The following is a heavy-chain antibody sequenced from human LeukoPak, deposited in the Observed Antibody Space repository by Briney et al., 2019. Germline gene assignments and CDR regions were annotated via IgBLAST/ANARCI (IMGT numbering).Heavy chain of an antibody. CDR2: ISAYNGNT. J-gene: IGHJ4*02. V-gene: IGHV1-18*01. D-gene: IGHD1-26*01. Sequence: GASVKVSCKASGYTFTSYDINWVRQAPGQGLEWMGWISAYNGNTNYAQKLQGRVTMTTDTSTSTAYMELRSLRSDDTAVYYCARGTRPRRSGSPGPFDYWGQGTLVTVSS. CDR3: ARGTRPRRSGSPGPFDY. CDR1: GYTFTSYD.